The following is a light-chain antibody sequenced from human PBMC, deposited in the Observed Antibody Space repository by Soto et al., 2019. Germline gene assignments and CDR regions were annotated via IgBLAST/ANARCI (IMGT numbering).Light chain of an antibody. CDR3: QQYNNWPLT. CDR1: QSISRT. CDR2: DAS. V-gene: IGKV3D-15*01. Sequence: ELVLTQSPDTLSVSPGERATLSCRASQSISRTLAWYQQKSGQPPRLLIYDASTRAPCFPARFSGSVPGTELTLTISSLQSEDFAVYYWQQYNNWPLTLGGGTKGDIK. J-gene: IGKJ4*01.